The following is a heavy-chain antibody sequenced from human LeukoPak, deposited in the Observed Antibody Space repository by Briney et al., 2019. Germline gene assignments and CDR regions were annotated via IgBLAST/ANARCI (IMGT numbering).Heavy chain of an antibody. D-gene: IGHD5-18*01. CDR2: IYHSGST. Sequence: SETLSLTCAVSGGSISSSNWWSWVRQPPGKGLEWIGEIYHSGSTNCNPSLKSRVTISVDKSKNQFSLKLSSVTAADTAVYYCARAIQLWPTYYFDYWGQGTLVTVSS. V-gene: IGHV4-4*02. J-gene: IGHJ4*02. CDR3: ARAIQLWPTYYFDY. CDR1: GGSISSSNW.